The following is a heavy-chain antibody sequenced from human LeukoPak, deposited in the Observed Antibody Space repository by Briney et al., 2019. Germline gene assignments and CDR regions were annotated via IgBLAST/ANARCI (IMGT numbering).Heavy chain of an antibody. V-gene: IGHV4-4*02. Sequence: SGTLSLTCAVSGGSISSSNWWRWVRQPPGKVLELIGEIYHSGSTNYNPSLKSRVTISVDKSKNQFSLMLSSVTAADTAVYYCARAPRLWFGELLLDYWGQGTLVTVSS. D-gene: IGHD3-10*01. CDR1: GGSISSSNW. J-gene: IGHJ4*02. CDR2: IYHSGST. CDR3: ARAPRLWFGELLLDY.